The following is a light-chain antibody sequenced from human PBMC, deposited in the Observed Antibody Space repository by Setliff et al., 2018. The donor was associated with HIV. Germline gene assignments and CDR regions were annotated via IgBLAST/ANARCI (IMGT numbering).Light chain of an antibody. Sequence: QSALTQPASVSGSPGQSITISCTGTSSDVGGYKYVSWYQQHPGRAPKLMIYDVSNRPSGVSNRFSGSKSGNTASLTISGLQDEDEADYYCSSYTSSSTYAFGTGTKVTVL. CDR3: SSYTSSSTYA. V-gene: IGLV2-14*03. J-gene: IGLJ1*01. CDR1: SSDVGGYKY. CDR2: DVS.